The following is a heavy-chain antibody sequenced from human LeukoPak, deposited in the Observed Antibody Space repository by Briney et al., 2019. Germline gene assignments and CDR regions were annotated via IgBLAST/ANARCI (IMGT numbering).Heavy chain of an antibody. V-gene: IGHV4-34*01. D-gene: IGHD3-3*01. J-gene: IGHJ5*02. CDR3: ARHGILNWFDP. CDR2: INHSGSI. Sequence: SETLSLTCTVYGGSFSGYCWSWIRQSPGKGLEWIGEINHSGSINYNPSLKSRVTISVDTSKNQFSLKLSSVTAADTAVYYCARHGILNWFDPWGQGTLVTVSS. CDR1: GGSFSGYC.